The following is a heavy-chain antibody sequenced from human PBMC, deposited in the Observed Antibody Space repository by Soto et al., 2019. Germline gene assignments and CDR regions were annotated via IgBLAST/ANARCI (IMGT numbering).Heavy chain of an antibody. D-gene: IGHD3-10*01. CDR3: ARDPPSSGATHNSFDY. Sequence: ETLSLTCTVSGGAISSTSYYWGWIRQTPGKGLEWIASIYYSGSTYYNPSLKSRVTTSVDTSKNQFSLKLASVTAADTAVYYCARDPPSSGATHNSFDYWGQGTLVTVSS. J-gene: IGHJ4*02. V-gene: IGHV4-39*02. CDR2: IYYSGST. CDR1: GGAISSTSYY.